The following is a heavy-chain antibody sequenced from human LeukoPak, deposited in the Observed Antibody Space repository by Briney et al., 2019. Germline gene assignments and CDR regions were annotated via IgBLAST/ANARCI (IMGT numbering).Heavy chain of an antibody. J-gene: IGHJ4*02. CDR2: IIPIFGKT. Sequence: EASVKVSCKASGGTFSSHAISWVRQAPGQGLEWVGGIIPIFGKTNYAQKFQGRVTITTDESTSTGYMELRSLRSDDTAVYYCARGDSGYDYGFDNWGQGTLVTVSS. CDR1: GGTFSSHA. D-gene: IGHD5-12*01. V-gene: IGHV1-69*05. CDR3: ARGDSGYDYGFDN.